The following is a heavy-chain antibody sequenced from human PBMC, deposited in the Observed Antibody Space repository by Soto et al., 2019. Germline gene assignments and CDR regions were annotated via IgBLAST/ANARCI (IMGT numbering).Heavy chain of an antibody. CDR3: AKRAFYGSGIPNYYGMDV. J-gene: IGHJ6*02. CDR2: ISGTGGGT. D-gene: IGHD3-10*01. Sequence: EVHLLESGGGLVRLGGSLRLSGAASGFTFSNYAMTWVGQAPGKGLEWVSVISGTGGGTNNADSAKGGFTTSRDNSKNTLYLQMNSLRAEDTAVYYCAKRAFYGSGIPNYYGMDVWGQGTAVTVSS. CDR1: GFTFSNYA. V-gene: IGHV3-23*01.